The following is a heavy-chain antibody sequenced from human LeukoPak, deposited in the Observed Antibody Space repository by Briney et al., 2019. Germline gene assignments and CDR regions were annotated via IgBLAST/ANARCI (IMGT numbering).Heavy chain of an antibody. CDR3: AKDVAPYYYDSSGYPYYFDY. D-gene: IGHD3-22*01. J-gene: IGHJ4*02. CDR1: GFTFSSYG. Sequence: SGRSLRLSCAASGFTFSSYGMHWVRQAPGKGLEWVAVIWYDGSNKCYADSVKGRFTISRDNSKNTLYLQMNSLRAEDTAVYYCAKDVAPYYYDSSGYPYYFDYWGQGTLVTVPS. V-gene: IGHV3-33*06. CDR2: IWYDGSNK.